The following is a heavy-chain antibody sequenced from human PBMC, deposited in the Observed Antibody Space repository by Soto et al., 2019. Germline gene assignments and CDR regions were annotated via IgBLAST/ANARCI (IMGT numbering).Heavy chain of an antibody. D-gene: IGHD1-26*01. J-gene: IGHJ4*02. CDR2: IIPIFGTA. Sequence: QVQLVQSGAEVKKPGSSVKVSCKASGGTFSSYSINWVRQAPGQGLVWMGEIIPIFGTANYAQKFQGRVTITADESTSTAYMELISLRSEDTAVYYCARDGGRHSGGIDYWGQGTLVTVSS. CDR3: ARDGGRHSGGIDY. CDR1: GGTFSSYS. V-gene: IGHV1-69*01.